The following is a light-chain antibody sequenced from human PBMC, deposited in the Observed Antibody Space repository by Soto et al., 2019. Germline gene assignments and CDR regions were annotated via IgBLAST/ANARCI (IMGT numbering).Light chain of an antibody. CDR1: QSISSW. V-gene: IGKV1-5*03. Sequence: DIQMTQSPSTLSASVGDRVTITCRASQSISSWLAWYQQKPGKARKFLIYKASTLESGVPSRFSGSGSGTEFTLTISSVQPDDFATYYCQQYKSYPLTFGGGTKVDIK. J-gene: IGKJ4*01. CDR3: QQYKSYPLT. CDR2: KAS.